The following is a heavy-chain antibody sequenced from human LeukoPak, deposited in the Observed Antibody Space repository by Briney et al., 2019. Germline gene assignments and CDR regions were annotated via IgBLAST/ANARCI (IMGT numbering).Heavy chain of an antibody. CDR3: ARGGDFWSSYYYMDV. D-gene: IGHD3-3*01. CDR2: IYTSGST. Sequence: SETLSLTCTVSGGSISSYYWSWIRQPAGKGLEWIGRIYTSGSTNYNPSLKSRVTMSVDTSKNQFSLKLSSVTAADTAVYYCARGGDFWSSYYYMDVWGKGTTVTVSS. CDR1: GGSISSYY. V-gene: IGHV4-4*07. J-gene: IGHJ6*03.